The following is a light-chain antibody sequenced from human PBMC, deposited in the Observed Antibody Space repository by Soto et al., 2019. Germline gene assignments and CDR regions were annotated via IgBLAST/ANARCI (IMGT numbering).Light chain of an antibody. CDR2: AAS. CDR3: QQLNGYPIT. CDR1: QGISSY. Sequence: DIQLTQSPSFLSASVGDRITITCRASQGISSYLAWYQQKPGKAPKLLIYAASTLQSGVPSRFSGCGSGTEFTLTISSLQPEDFATYYCQQLNGYPITFGQGTRLEIK. V-gene: IGKV1-9*01. J-gene: IGKJ5*01.